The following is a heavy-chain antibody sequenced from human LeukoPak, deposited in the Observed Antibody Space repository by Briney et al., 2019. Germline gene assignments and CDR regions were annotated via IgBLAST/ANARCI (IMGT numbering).Heavy chain of an antibody. V-gene: IGHV4-38-2*01. CDR3: ARGPITMDRGVSLLAENYGMDV. J-gene: IGHJ6*04. D-gene: IGHD3-10*01. Sequence: SETLSLTCAVSGYSISSGYYWGWIRQPPGKGLEWIGSIYHSGSTYYNPSLKSRVTISVDTSKNQFSLKLSSVTAADTAVYYCARGPITMDRGVSLLAENYGMDVWGKGTTVTVSS. CDR1: GYSISSGYY. CDR2: IYHSGST.